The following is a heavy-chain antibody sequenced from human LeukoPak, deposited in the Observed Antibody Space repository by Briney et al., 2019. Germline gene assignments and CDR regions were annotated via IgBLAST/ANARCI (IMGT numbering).Heavy chain of an antibody. V-gene: IGHV3-23*01. CDR2: IRGSGGNT. J-gene: IGHJ4*02. CDR3: AKDTGYSGTCSPFDY. CDR1: AFTFSSYA. Sequence: PGGSLRLSCAASAFTFSSYAMSWVRQAQGKGLEWDSSIRGSGGNTYYADAVKGRFTISRDNSKNTLYLQMNSLRGEDTAVYYCAKDTGYSGTCSPFDYWGQGTLVTVSS. D-gene: IGHD1-26*01.